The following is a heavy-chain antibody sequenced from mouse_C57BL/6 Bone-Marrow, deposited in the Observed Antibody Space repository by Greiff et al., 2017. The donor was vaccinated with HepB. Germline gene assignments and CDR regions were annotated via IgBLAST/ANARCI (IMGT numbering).Heavy chain of an antibody. CDR3: AVYYYGRDAMDY. V-gene: IGHV1-81*01. CDR2: IYPRSGNT. Sequence: QVQLKQSGAELARPGASVKLSCKASGYTFTSYGISWVKQRTGQGLEWIGEIYPRSGNTYYNEKFKGKATLTADKSSSTAYMELRSLTSEDSAVYYCAVYYYGRDAMDYWGQGTSVTVSS. CDR1: GYTFTSYG. J-gene: IGHJ4*01. D-gene: IGHD1-1*01.